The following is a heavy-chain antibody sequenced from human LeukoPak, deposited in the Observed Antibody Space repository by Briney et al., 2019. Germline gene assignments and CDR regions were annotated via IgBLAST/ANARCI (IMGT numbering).Heavy chain of an antibody. Sequence: SETLSLTCTVSGGSISSYYWSWIRQPPGKGLEWIGYIYYSGSTNYNPSLKSRVTISVDTSKNQFSLKLSSVTAADTAVYYCASQQGDPYYYDSSGYVWGQGTLVTVSS. CDR2: IYYSGST. CDR3: ASQQGDPYYYDSSGYV. CDR1: GGSISSYY. J-gene: IGHJ4*02. V-gene: IGHV4-59*12. D-gene: IGHD3-22*01.